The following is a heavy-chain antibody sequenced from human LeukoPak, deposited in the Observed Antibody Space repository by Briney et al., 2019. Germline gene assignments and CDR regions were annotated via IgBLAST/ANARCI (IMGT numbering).Heavy chain of an antibody. CDR1: GGSLSSGGYY. V-gene: IGHV4-31*03. D-gene: IGHD5-24*01. Sequence: SETLSLTCTVSGGSLSSGGYYWSWIRQHPGKGLEWIGYMYSSGSTYYNPSLNSRVTISVDTSKNQFSLKLSSVTAADTAVYYCARVGGRDGYNFDYWGQGTLVTVSS. J-gene: IGHJ4*02. CDR2: MYSSGST. CDR3: ARVGGRDGYNFDY.